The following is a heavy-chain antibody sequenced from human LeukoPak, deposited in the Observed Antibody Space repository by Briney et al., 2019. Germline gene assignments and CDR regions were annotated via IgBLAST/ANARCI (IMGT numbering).Heavy chain of an antibody. CDR2: VYYSGST. CDR3: ASHQYAMDV. J-gene: IGHJ6*02. V-gene: IGHV4-39*01. CDR1: GGSISSSSYY. Sequence: PSETLSPTCTVSGGSISSSSYYWGWIRQPPGKGLEWIGSVYYSGSTYYNASLKSRVTISVDTSKHQFSLKVHSVTAADTAVYYCASHQYAMDVWGPGTAVTVSS.